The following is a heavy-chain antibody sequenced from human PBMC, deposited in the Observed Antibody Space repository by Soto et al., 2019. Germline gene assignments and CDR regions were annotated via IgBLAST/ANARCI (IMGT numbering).Heavy chain of an antibody. J-gene: IGHJ1*01. Sequence: QVQLVESGGGVVQPGRSLRLSCAASGFTFSSYAMHWVRQAPGKGLEWVAVISYDGSNKYYADSVKGRFTISRDNSKNTLYLQMNSLRAEDTAVYYCARDAPNLGYFQHWGQGTLVTVSS. D-gene: IGHD3-10*01. CDR1: GFTFSSYA. CDR3: ARDAPNLGYFQH. V-gene: IGHV3-30-3*01. CDR2: ISYDGSNK.